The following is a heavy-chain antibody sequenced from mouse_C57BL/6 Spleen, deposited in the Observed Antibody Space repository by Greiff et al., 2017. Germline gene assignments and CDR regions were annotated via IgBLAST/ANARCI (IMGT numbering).Heavy chain of an antibody. D-gene: IGHD2-13*01. CDR1: GFTFSRYA. CDR2: ISDGGSYT. V-gene: IGHV5-4*01. J-gene: IGHJ3*01. CDR3: AKEEGDCGGFAY. Sequence: DVKLVESGGGLVKPGGSLKLSCAASGFTFSRYAMSWVRQTPEKRLEWVATISDGGSYTYYPDNVKGRFTISRDNAKNNLYLQMSHLKSEDTAMYYCAKEEGDCGGFAYWGQGTLVTVSA.